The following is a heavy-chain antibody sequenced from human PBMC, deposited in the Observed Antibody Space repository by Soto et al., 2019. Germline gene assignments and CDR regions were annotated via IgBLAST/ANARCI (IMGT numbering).Heavy chain of an antibody. J-gene: IGHJ3*02. CDR2: ISGSGGST. CDR3: AKIRYGDYGSGRGAFDI. Sequence: EVQLLESGGGLVQPGGSLRLSCAASGFTFSSYSMSWVRQAPGKGLEWVSAISGSGGSTYYADSVKGRFTNSRDNTKNTLSLQMNSLRAEGTAVYYWAKIRYGDYGSGRGAFDIWGQGTMVTVSS. V-gene: IGHV3-23*01. D-gene: IGHD4-17*01. CDR1: GFTFSSYS.